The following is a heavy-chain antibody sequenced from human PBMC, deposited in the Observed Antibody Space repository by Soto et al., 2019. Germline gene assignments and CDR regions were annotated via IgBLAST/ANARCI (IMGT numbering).Heavy chain of an antibody. D-gene: IGHD6-13*01. V-gene: IGHV4-59*01. J-gene: IGHJ6*02. Sequence: ETLSLTCTVSGGSISSYYWSWIRQPPGKGLEWIGYIYYSGSTNYNPSLKSRVTISVDTSKNQFSLKLSSVTAADTAVYYCARVRYSSSWYDYYYGMDVWGQGTTVTVSS. CDR2: IYYSGST. CDR1: GGSISSYY. CDR3: ARVRYSSSWYDYYYGMDV.